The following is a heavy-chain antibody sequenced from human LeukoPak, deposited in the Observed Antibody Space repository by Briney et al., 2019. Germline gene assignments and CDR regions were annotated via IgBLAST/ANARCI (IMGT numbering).Heavy chain of an antibody. CDR2: ISAYNGNT. D-gene: IGHD1-26*01. Sequence: GASVKVSCKASGYTFTSYGISWVRQAPGQGLEWMGWISAYNGNTNYAQKLQGGVTMTTDTSTSTAYMELRSLRSDDTAVYYCASARSVVGAHHYGMDVWGQGTTVTVSS. CDR3: ASARSVVGAHHYGMDV. J-gene: IGHJ6*02. V-gene: IGHV1-18*01. CDR1: GYTFTSYG.